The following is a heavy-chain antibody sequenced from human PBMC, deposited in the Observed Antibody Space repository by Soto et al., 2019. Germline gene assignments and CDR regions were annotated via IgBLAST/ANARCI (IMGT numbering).Heavy chain of an antibody. J-gene: IGHJ4*02. Sequence: GGSLRLSCAASGFTFSSYGMHWVRQAPGKGLEWVAVISYDGSNKYYADSVKGRFTISRDNSKNTLYLQMNSLRAEDTAVYYCAKDADGSGSYYFDYWGQGT. D-gene: IGHD3-10*01. CDR2: ISYDGSNK. CDR1: GFTFSSYG. CDR3: AKDADGSGSYYFDY. V-gene: IGHV3-30*18.